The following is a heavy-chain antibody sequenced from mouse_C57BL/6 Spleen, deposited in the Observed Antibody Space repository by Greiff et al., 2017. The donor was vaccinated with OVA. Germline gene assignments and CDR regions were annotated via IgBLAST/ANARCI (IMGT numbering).Heavy chain of an antibody. D-gene: IGHD2-3*01. CDR3: AKPEGWLGFAY. V-gene: IGHV2-3*01. CDR1: GFSLTSYG. J-gene: IGHJ3*01. Sequence: VKLVESGPGLVAPSQSLSIPCTVSGFSLTSYGVSWVRQPPGKGLEWLGVIWGDGSTNYHSALIARLSISKDNSKSQVFLKLNSLQTDDTATYYCAKPEGWLGFAYWGQGTLVTVSA. CDR2: IWGDGST.